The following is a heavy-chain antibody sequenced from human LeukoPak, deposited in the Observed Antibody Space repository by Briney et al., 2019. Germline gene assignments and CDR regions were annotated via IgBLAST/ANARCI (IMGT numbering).Heavy chain of an antibody. J-gene: IGHJ4*02. D-gene: IGHD3-10*01. CDR2: IYYSGNS. CDR3: ASGTYGSDY. V-gene: IGHV4-59*01. Sequence: PSETLSLICTVSSGSISSYYWTWIRQPPGKGLEWIGYIYYSGNSNYNPSLKSRVTMSVDTSKNQFSLKLTSVTAADTAVYYCASGTYGSDYWGQGTLVTVSS. CDR1: SGSISSYY.